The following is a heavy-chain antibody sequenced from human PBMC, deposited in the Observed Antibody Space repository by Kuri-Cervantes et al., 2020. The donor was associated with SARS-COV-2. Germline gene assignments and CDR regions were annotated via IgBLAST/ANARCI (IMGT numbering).Heavy chain of an antibody. CDR1: GFTFSDYY. D-gene: IGHD2-21*02. CDR3: ARGCGGDCYDFDL. V-gene: IGHV3-69-1*01. CDR2: IGNANYI. Sequence: GGSLRLSCAASGFTFSDYYMNWVRQAPGKGLEWVSSIGNANYIYQLDSLKGRFTISRDVAKNTLYLEMNRLRAEDTAVYYCARGCGGDCYDFDLWGQGTLVTVSS. J-gene: IGHJ4*01.